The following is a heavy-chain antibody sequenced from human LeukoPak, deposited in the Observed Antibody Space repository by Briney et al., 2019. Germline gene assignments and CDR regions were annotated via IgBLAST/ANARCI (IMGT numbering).Heavy chain of an antibody. CDR3: ARRHKHYYQIDY. V-gene: IGHV1-2*02. D-gene: IGHD1-26*01. CDR2: INPNSGGT. Sequence: ASVKVSCKASGYTFTGYYIHWVRQAPGQGLEWMGWINPNSGGTNYAQKFQGRVTMTRDTSTTYMELSSLTSDDTAVYYCARRHKHYYQIDYWGQGTLVTVSS. J-gene: IGHJ4*02. CDR1: GYTFTGYY.